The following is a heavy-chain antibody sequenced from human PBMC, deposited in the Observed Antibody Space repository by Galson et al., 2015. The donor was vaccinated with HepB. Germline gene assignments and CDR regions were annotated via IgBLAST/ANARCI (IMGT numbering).Heavy chain of an antibody. V-gene: IGHV3-30*18. CDR2: ISYDGSTK. D-gene: IGHD3-22*01. CDR1: GFSFKSYG. J-gene: IGHJ6*02. CDR3: AKDGHYDARDSCYGIDV. Sequence: SLRLSCAGSGFSFKSYGMHWVRQAPGKGLEWVAVISYDGSTKYYADSVKGRFTISRDNSKNTVSLQMNSLRAEDAAVFYCAKDGHYDARDSCYGIDVGGQGTKV.